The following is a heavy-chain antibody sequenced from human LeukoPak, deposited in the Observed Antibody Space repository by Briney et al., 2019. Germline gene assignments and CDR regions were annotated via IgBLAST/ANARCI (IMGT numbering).Heavy chain of an antibody. CDR2: ISTTGGNT. Sequence: GGSLRLSCAASGFTFNNYAMTWVRQAPGKGPEWVSAISTTGGNTYYSDSVKGRFTISRDNSKSTLYLQLNSLRVEDTAAYYCARKVYSKFDYWGQGTLVTVSS. V-gene: IGHV3-23*01. CDR3: ARKVYSKFDY. J-gene: IGHJ4*02. D-gene: IGHD4-11*01. CDR1: GFTFNNYA.